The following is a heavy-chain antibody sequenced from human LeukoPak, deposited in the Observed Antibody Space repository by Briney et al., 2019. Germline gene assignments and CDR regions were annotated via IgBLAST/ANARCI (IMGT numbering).Heavy chain of an antibody. CDR3: AKGSRLRGAGSYRF. Sequence: SVKVSCKASGGIFGSYAINWVRQAPGQGLEWLGRIIPIFDTPNYAQTFQGRVTISADKSTRTVYMELSSLRSEDTALYYCAKGSRLRGAGSYRFWGQGTLVTVSS. J-gene: IGHJ4*02. CDR1: GGIFGSYA. CDR2: IIPIFDTP. V-gene: IGHV1-69*06. D-gene: IGHD3-16*02.